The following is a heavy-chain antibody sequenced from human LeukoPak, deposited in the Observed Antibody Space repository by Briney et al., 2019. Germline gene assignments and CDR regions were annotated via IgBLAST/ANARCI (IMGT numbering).Heavy chain of an antibody. V-gene: IGHV4-39*07. CDR2: IYYSGST. J-gene: IGHJ3*02. CDR3: ARAIKEGSGSYYNGDAFDI. Sequence: SETLSLTCTVSGGSISSSSYYWGWIRQPPGKGLEWIGSIYYSGSTYYNPSLKSRVTISVDTSKNQFSLKLSFVTAADTAVYYCARAIKEGSGSYYNGDAFDIWGQGTMVTVSS. CDR1: GGSISSSSYY. D-gene: IGHD3-10*01.